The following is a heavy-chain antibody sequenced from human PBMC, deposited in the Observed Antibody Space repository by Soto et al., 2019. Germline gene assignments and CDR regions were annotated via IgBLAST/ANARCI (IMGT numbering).Heavy chain of an antibody. Sequence: SETLSLTCTVSGGSISSSSYYWGWIRQPPGKGLEWIGSIYYSGSTYYNPSLKSRVTISVDRSKNQFSLKLSSVTAADTAVYYCARRRGFPYYYGMDVWGQGTTVTVSS. CDR2: IYYSGST. J-gene: IGHJ6*02. CDR3: ARRRGFPYYYGMDV. V-gene: IGHV4-39*07. D-gene: IGHD5-12*01. CDR1: GGSISSSSYY.